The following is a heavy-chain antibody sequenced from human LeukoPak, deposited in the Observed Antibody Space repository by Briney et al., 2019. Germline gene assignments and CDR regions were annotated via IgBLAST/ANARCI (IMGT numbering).Heavy chain of an antibody. D-gene: IGHD3-3*01. CDR2: IYWDDDK. V-gene: IGHV2-5*02. J-gene: IGHJ5*02. CDR1: GFSLSTSGVG. CDR3: AHRPISVYDYDFWSGYPHHNWFDP. Sequence: GSGPTLVKPTQTLTLTCTFSGFSLSTSGVGVGWIRQPPGKALEWLALIYWDDDKRYSPSLKSRLTITKDTSKNQVVLTMTNMDPVDTATYYCAHRPISVYDYDFWSGYPHHNWFDPWGQGTLVTVSS.